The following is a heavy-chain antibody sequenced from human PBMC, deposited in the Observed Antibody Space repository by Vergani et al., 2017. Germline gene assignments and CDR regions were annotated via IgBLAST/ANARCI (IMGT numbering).Heavy chain of an antibody. CDR1: GGTFSSYA. CDR2: IIPILGIA. CDR3: ARARVTKEMATQGAFDI. Sequence: QVQLVQSGAEVKKPGSSVKVSCKASGGTFSSYAISWVRQAPGQGLEWMGRIIPILGIANYAQKFQGRVTITADKSTSTAYTELSSLRSEDTAVYYCARARVTKEMATQGAFDIWGQGTMVTVSS. V-gene: IGHV1-69*04. J-gene: IGHJ3*02. D-gene: IGHD5-24*01.